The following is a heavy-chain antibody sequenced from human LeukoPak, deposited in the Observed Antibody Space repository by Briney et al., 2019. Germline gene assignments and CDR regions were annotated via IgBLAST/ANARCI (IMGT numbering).Heavy chain of an antibody. V-gene: IGHV3-33*01. Sequence: GGSLRLSCTASGFTFNNYGMHWVRQAPGKGLEWVAIIWYDGSNKYYADSVKGRFTISRDNSKNTLYLQMNSLRAEDTAVYYCARDEGSSSVDYWGQGTLVTVSS. CDR3: ARDEGSSSVDY. D-gene: IGHD6-6*01. CDR2: IWYDGSNK. CDR1: GFTFNNYG. J-gene: IGHJ4*02.